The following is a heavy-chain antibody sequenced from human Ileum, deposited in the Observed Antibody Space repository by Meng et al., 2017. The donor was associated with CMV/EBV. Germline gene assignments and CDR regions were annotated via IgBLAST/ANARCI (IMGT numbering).Heavy chain of an antibody. CDR1: GGSFSGYY. J-gene: IGHJ5*02. D-gene: IGHD4-17*01. Sequence: QVQLQQWGAGLLRPSEPLSLPFAVYGGSFSGYYWSWIRQPPGKGLEWIGEINHSGSTNYHPSLKSRVTISVDTSKNQFSLKLSSVTAADTAVYYCARGRGNDYGDPERWFDPWGQGTLVTVSS. V-gene: IGHV4-34*01. CDR3: ARGRGNDYGDPERWFDP. CDR2: INHSGST.